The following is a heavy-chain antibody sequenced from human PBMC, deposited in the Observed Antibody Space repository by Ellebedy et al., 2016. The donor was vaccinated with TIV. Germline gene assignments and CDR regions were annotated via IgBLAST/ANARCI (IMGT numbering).Heavy chain of an antibody. CDR2: ISGSGGST. CDR3: AREHGMDV. Sequence: GESLKISCEASGFTFSSYAMSWVRQAPGKGLEWVSTISGSGGSTNYADSVKGRFTISRDNAKNSLYLQMNSLRAEDTAVYYCAREHGMDVWGQGTTVTVSS. J-gene: IGHJ6*02. CDR1: GFTFSSYA. V-gene: IGHV3-23*01.